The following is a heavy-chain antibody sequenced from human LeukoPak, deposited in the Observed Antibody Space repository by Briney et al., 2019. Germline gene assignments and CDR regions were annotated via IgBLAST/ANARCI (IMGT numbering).Heavy chain of an antibody. D-gene: IGHD1-1*01. CDR2: FYYSGSI. J-gene: IGHJ6*03. V-gene: IGHV4-39*01. CDR3: AGMRATGTSRGYVDV. CDR1: GGSINTASYY. Sequence: SETLSLTCSVSGGSINTASYYWGWIRQPPGKGLELIGNFYYSGSIYYNSSLQSRVTISVDTSKNQFSLKLTSVTATDTSVYYCAGMRATGTSRGYVDVWGKGTTVTVSS.